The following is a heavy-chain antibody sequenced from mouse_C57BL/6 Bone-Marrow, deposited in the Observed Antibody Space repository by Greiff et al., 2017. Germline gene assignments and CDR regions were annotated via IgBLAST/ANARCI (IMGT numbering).Heavy chain of an antibody. J-gene: IGHJ2*01. V-gene: IGHV5-6*01. CDR3: ARHYYGFDY. CDR1: GFTFSSYG. CDR2: ISSGGSYT. Sequence: EVKVVESGGDLVKPGGSLKLSCAASGFTFSSYGMSWVRQTPDKRLEWVATISSGGSYTYYPDSVKGRFTISRDNAKNTLYLQMSNLKSEDTAMYYCARHYYGFDYWGQGTTLTVSS. D-gene: IGHD1-1*01.